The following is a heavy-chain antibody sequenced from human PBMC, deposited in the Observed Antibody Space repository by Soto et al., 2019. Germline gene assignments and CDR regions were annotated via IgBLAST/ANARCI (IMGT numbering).Heavy chain of an antibody. CDR3: AKSYAAAGVIAAAGTVDY. D-gene: IGHD6-13*01. J-gene: IGHJ4*02. V-gene: IGHV3-9*01. CDR1: GFTFDDYA. CDR2: ISWNSGSI. Sequence: GGSLRLSCAASGFTFDDYAMHWVRQAPGKGLEWVSGISWNSGSIGYADSVKGRFTISRDNAKNSLYLQMNSLRAEDTALYYCAKSYAAAGVIAAAGTVDYWGQGTLVTVSS.